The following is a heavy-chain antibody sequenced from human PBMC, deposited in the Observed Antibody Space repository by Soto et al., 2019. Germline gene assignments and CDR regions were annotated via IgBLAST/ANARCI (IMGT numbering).Heavy chain of an antibody. CDR1: GFTFSSYC. D-gene: IGHD2-2*01. Sequence: GGSLRLSCAASGFTFSSYCMHWVRQAPGKGLEWVAVISYDGSNKYYADSVKGRFTISRDNSKNTLYLQMNSLRAEDTAVYYCAKDIVVVPAALGLTGYYYYGMDVWGQGTTVTVSS. CDR3: AKDIVVVPAALGLTGYYYYGMDV. J-gene: IGHJ6*02. CDR2: ISYDGSNK. V-gene: IGHV3-30*18.